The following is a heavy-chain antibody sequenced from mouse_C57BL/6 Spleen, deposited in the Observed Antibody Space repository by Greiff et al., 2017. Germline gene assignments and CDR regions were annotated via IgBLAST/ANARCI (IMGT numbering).Heavy chain of an antibody. Sequence: VQLQQSGPELVKPGASVKISCKASGYAFSSSWMNWVKQRPGKGLEWIGRIYPGDGDTNYNGKFKGKATLTADISSSTAYMQLSSLTSEDSAVXFCARSYSNYRDYWGQGTTLTVSS. V-gene: IGHV1-82*01. CDR2: IYPGDGDT. J-gene: IGHJ2*01. CDR3: ARSYSNYRDY. CDR1: GYAFSSSW. D-gene: IGHD2-5*01.